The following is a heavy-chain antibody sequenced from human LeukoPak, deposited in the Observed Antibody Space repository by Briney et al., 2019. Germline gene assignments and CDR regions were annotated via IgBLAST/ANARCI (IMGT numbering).Heavy chain of an antibody. D-gene: IGHD5-12*01. CDR1: GGSISSSSYY. V-gene: IGHV4-39*07. Sequence: PSETLSLTCTVSGGSISSSSYYWGWIRQPPGKGLEWIGNIYYSGSTYYNPSLESRVTMSLDTSKNQFSLKLSSVTAADTAVYYCARRRAGMVATVRLRGESPFDYWGQGTLVTVSS. J-gene: IGHJ4*02. CDR3: ARRRAGMVATVRLRGESPFDY. CDR2: IYYSGST.